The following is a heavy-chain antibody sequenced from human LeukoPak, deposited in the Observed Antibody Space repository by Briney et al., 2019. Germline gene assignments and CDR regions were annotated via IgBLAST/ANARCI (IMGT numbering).Heavy chain of an antibody. Sequence: GGSLRLSCAASGFTLSSYWMHWVRQAPGKGLVWVSRIKSDGRTNYADSVQGRFTISRDNAKNTVSLQMNSQRPDETRVYYCARAPSEIGGYYPEYFRHWGQGTLVIVSS. D-gene: IGHD3-22*01. V-gene: IGHV3-74*01. CDR3: ARAPSEIGGYYPEYFRH. CDR2: IKSDGRT. CDR1: GFTLSSYW. J-gene: IGHJ1*01.